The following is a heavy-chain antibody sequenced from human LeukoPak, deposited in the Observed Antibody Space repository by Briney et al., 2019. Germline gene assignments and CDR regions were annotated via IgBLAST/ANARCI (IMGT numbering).Heavy chain of an antibody. D-gene: IGHD6-13*01. CDR2: IKSKTDGGTT. J-gene: IGHJ6*02. Sequence: GGSLRLSCAASGFTFDDYTMHWVRQAPGKGLEWVGRIKSKTDGGTTDYAAPVKGRFTISRDDSKNTLYLQMNSLKTEDTAVYYCTTEQQPDYYYYYGMDVWGQGTTVTVSS. CDR3: TTEQQPDYYYYYGMDV. V-gene: IGHV3-15*01. CDR1: GFTFDDYT.